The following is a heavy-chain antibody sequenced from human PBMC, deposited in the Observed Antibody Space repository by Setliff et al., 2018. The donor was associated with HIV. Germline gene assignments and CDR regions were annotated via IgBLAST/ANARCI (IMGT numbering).Heavy chain of an antibody. CDR3: TTDVLTYYYDYIPADY. J-gene: IGHJ4*02. CDR1: GFTFSNAW. D-gene: IGHD3-22*01. V-gene: IGHV3-15*01. CDR2: IKSKTDGGTT. Sequence: PGGSLRLSCAASGFTFSNAWMSWVRQAPGKGLEWVGRIKSKTDGGTTDYAAPVKGRFTISRDDSKNTLYLQMNSLKTEDTAVYYCTTDVLTYYYDYIPADYWGQGTLVTSPQ.